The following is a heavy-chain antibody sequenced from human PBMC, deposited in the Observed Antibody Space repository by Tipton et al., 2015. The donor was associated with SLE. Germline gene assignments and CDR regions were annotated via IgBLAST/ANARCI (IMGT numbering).Heavy chain of an antibody. CDR1: GGSVSSGSYY. CDR2: IYYSGST. CDR3: ARVSEGMVRELDY. J-gene: IGHJ4*02. D-gene: IGHD3-10*01. V-gene: IGHV4-61*01. Sequence: TLSLTCTVSGGSVSSGSYYWSWIRQPPGKGLEWIGYIYYSGSTNYNPSLKSRVTISVDKSKNQFSLKLSSVTAADTAVYYCARVSEGMVRELDYWGQGTLVTVSS.